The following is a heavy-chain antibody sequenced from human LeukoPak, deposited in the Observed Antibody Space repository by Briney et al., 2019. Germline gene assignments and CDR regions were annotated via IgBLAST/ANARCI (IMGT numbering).Heavy chain of an antibody. Sequence: GGSLRLSCAASGFTFSSYAIHWVRQAPGKGLEWVAVISYDGSNKYYADSVKGQFTNSRANSKNTLYLQMNSLRAEDTAVYYCARVYSSGWYQIYYYYGIDVWGQGTTVTVSS. V-gene: IGHV3-30*04. J-gene: IGHJ6*02. CDR3: ARVYSSGWYQIYYYYGIDV. D-gene: IGHD6-19*01. CDR2: ISYDGSNK. CDR1: GFTFSSYA.